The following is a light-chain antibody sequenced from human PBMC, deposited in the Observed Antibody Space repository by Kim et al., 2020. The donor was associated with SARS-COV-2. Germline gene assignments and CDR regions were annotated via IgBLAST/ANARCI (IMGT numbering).Light chain of an antibody. Sequence: SESVRDRVTLSCRASQCITTYLNWYQQKPGTAPLLLIYAASSLQSGVPSRFSGSGSGTDFTLTISSLQPEDFATYFCQQSHSIPYTFGQGTKLEI. J-gene: IGKJ2*01. V-gene: IGKV1-39*01. CDR1: QCITTY. CDR2: AAS. CDR3: QQSHSIPYT.